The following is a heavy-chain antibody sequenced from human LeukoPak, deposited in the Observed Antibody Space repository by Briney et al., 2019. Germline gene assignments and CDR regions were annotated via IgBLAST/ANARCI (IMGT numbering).Heavy chain of an antibody. V-gene: IGHV1-2*02. CDR1: GYTFTGYY. D-gene: IGHD3-22*01. CDR3: ARAYYYGGSCFYFDY. J-gene: IGHJ4*02. CDR2: INPNNGGT. Sequence: ASVKVSCKASGYTFTGYYIHWVRQAPGQGLEWAGWINPNNGGTNYAQKFQGRVIMTRDTSISTAYMELRRLRSDDTAVYYCARAYYYGGSCFYFDYWGQGALVTVSS.